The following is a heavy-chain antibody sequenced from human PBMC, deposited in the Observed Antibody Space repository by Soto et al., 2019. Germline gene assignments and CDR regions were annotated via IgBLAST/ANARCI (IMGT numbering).Heavy chain of an antibody. J-gene: IGHJ6*04. CDR3: ARFGEEGH. CDR2: INARNGGT. D-gene: IGHD3-10*01. Sequence: QVQLVKSGPAVKKPGDSVKVSCNASGYNFIGYFVHWFRQDPGQGPEWMGRINARNGGTDSVKRSEGRVPMHRDPSINAAYMVQTGLTSVDTTVEYSARFGEEGHWGKWTAVMVSP. CDR1: GYNFIGYF. V-gene: IGHV1-2*06.